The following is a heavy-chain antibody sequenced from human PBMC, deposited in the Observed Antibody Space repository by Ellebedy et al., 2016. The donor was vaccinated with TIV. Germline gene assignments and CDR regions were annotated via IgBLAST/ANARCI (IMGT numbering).Heavy chain of an antibody. D-gene: IGHD3-22*01. CDR1: GASISTGF. CDR3: ASLGPLDSSGYYPPQPDAFDI. V-gene: IGHV4-59*01. J-gene: IGHJ3*02. Sequence: SETLSLTCTVSGASISTGFWSWIRQPPGKGLQWIAYISNTGSTNYNPSLKSRVTMSVDTSKNQFSLKLSSVTAADTAVYYCASLGPLDSSGYYPPQPDAFDIWGQGTMVTVSS. CDR2: ISNTGST.